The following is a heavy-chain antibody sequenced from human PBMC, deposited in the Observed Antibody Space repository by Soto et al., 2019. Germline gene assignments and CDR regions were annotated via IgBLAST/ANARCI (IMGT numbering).Heavy chain of an antibody. J-gene: IGHJ4*02. D-gene: IGHD6-19*01. Sequence: QVQLVESGGGVVQPGRSLRLSCAASGFTFSSYGMHWVRQAPGKGLEWVAVISYDGSNKYYADSVKGRFTISRDNSKNTLYLQMNSLRAEDTAVYYCAKDHYETGIAVAGYWGQGTLVTVSS. CDR3: AKDHYETGIAVAGY. CDR1: GFTFSSYG. V-gene: IGHV3-30*18. CDR2: ISYDGSNK.